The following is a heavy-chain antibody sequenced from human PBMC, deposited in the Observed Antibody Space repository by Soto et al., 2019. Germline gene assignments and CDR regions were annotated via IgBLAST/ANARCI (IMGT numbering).Heavy chain of an antibody. CDR3: ARAGQYASSPFDY. Sequence: SETLSLTCTVSGGSISSGGYFWSWIRQSPGKGLEWIGNMYYSGSTNYNPSLESRVTISLDTSKNQFSLKLTSVTAADTAVYYCARAGQYASSPFDYWGLGALVTVSS. V-gene: IGHV4-61*08. CDR1: GGSISSGGYF. D-gene: IGHD6-13*01. CDR2: MYYSGST. J-gene: IGHJ4*02.